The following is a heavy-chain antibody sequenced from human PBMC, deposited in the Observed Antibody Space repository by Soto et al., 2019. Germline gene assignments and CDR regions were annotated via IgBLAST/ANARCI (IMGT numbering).Heavy chain of an antibody. D-gene: IGHD4-17*01. J-gene: IGHJ5*02. CDR1: GFTFSSYA. V-gene: IGHV3-30-3*01. Sequence: HPGGSLRLSCAASGFTFSSYAMHWVRQAPGKGLEWVAVISYDGSNKYYADSVKGRFTISRDNSKNTLYLQMNSLRAEDTAVYYCAREVMTTVTTRWFDPWGQGTLVTVSS. CDR3: AREVMTTVTTRWFDP. CDR2: ISYDGSNK.